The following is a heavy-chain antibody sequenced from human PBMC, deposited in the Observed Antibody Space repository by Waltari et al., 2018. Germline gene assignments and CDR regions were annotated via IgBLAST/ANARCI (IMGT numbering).Heavy chain of an antibody. J-gene: IGHJ4*02. Sequence: QLQLQRSGPGRVKPSESLSLTCGVSGDSLRENYWWGWFRHAPEKGLEWVGQIHRSGRTYYNPSLESRVSVSMDTSNNKFFLKLSSAIAADTAVYYCARDRGRGLYFDSWGQGTLVTVSP. CDR2: IHRSGRT. D-gene: IGHD2-15*01. CDR3: ARDRGRGLYFDS. V-gene: IGHV4-4*02. CDR1: GDSLRENYW.